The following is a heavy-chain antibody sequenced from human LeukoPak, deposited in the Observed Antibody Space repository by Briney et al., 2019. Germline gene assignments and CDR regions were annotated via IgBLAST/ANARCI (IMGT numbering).Heavy chain of an antibody. CDR2: INPNSGGT. V-gene: IGHV1-2*02. CDR1: GYTFTGYY. CDR3: ARVVPYCSSTSCSRGGYYHYYYMDV. D-gene: IGHD2-2*01. Sequence: ASVKVSCKASGYTFTGYYMHWVRQAPGQGLEWMGWINPNSGGTNYAQKFQGRVTMTRDTSISTAYMELSGLRSDDTAVYYCARVVPYCSSTSCSRGGYYHYYYMDVWGKGTTVTVSS. J-gene: IGHJ6*03.